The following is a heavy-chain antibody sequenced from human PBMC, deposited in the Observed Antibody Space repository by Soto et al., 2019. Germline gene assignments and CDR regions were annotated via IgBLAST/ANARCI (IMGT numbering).Heavy chain of an antibody. Sequence: SETLSLTCTVSGGSMNNYYWSWIRQPPGKGLEWIGHIYYSGTTNYNPSLKSRVTISVDTSKNQFSLQLSSVTAADTAVYYCARGGGYCSGGSCYSFSPFDYWGQGTLVTVSS. J-gene: IGHJ4*02. CDR1: GGSMNNYY. CDR2: IYYSGTT. CDR3: ARGGGYCSGGSCYSFSPFDY. D-gene: IGHD2-15*01. V-gene: IGHV4-59*01.